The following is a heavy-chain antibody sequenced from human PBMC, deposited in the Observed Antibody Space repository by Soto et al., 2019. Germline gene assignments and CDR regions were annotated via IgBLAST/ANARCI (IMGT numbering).Heavy chain of an antibody. V-gene: IGHV3-30-3*01. CDR1: GFTFSSYA. CDR2: ISYDGSNK. Sequence: AWGSLRLSCSASGFTFSSYAIHWVRQAPGKGLEWVAVISYDGSNKYYADSVKGRFTISRDNSKNTLYLQMNSLRAEDTAVYYCAREHRLRSVKYYYYDGMDVWGQGNTVTAS. CDR3: AREHRLRSVKYYYYDGMDV. J-gene: IGHJ6*02. D-gene: IGHD3-16*01.